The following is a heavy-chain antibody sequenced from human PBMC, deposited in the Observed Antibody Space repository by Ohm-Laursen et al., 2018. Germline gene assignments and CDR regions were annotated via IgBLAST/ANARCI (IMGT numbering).Heavy chain of an antibody. CDR3: ARSGGEVETTIVVVYDY. V-gene: IGHV3-49*04. CDR2: IRSKAYGATT. D-gene: IGHD3-22*01. CDR1: GFTFGDYA. Sequence: RSLRLSCTASGFTFGDYAMSWVRQAPGKGLEWVGFIRSKAYGATTTYAASVKGRFTISRDDSKSIAYLQMNSLKTDDTAVYYCARSGGEVETTIVVVYDYWGQGTLVTVSS. J-gene: IGHJ4*02.